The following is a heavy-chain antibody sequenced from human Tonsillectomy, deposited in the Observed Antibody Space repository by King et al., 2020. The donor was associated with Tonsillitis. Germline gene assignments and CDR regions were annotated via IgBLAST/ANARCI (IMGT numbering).Heavy chain of an antibody. J-gene: IGHJ4*02. V-gene: IGHV4-61*02. D-gene: IGHD1-14*01. CDR2: IYTSGST. CDR1: GGSIRSGSYY. CDR3: ARELNWNHPGPVDY. Sequence: QLQESGPGLVKPSQTLSLTCTVSGGSIRSGSYYWSWIRQPAGKGLEWIGRIYTSGSTNYNPSLKSRVTRSLDTSKNQFSLKLSRVTAADTAVYYCARELNWNHPGPVDYWGQGTLVTVSS.